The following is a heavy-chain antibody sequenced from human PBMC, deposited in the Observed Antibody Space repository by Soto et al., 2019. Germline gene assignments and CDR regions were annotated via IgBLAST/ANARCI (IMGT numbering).Heavy chain of an antibody. Sequence: SQTLSLTCAVYGGSFSGYYWSWIRQPPGKGLEWIGEINHSGSTNHNPSLKSRVTISVDTSKNQFSLKLSSVTAADTALYYCAKGYRSGWYRFFYFDYWGQGTLVTVSS. V-gene: IGHV4-34*01. D-gene: IGHD6-19*01. J-gene: IGHJ4*02. CDR2: INHSGST. CDR3: AKGYRSGWYRFFYFDY. CDR1: GGSFSGYY.